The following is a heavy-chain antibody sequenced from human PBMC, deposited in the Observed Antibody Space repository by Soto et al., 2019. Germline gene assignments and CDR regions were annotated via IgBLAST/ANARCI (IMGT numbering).Heavy chain of an antibody. V-gene: IGHV1-2*04. CDR2: INPNSGGT. Sequence: GASVKVSCKASGYTFTGYYMHWVRQAPGQGLEWMGWINPNSGGTNYAQRFQGWVTMTRDTSISTAYMELSRLRSDDTAVYYCARGYCSGGSCHNYDYWGQGTLVTVSS. CDR3: ARGYCSGGSCHNYDY. D-gene: IGHD2-15*01. CDR1: GYTFTGYY. J-gene: IGHJ4*02.